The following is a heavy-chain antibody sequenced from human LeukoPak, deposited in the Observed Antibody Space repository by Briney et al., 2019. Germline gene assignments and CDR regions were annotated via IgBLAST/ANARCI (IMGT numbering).Heavy chain of an antibody. CDR1: GFTLSTNA. CDR2: IGGSSSYT. CDR3: ARDILGTSGHFDY. Sequence: GGSLRLSCLTSGFTLSTNAMSWIRQAPGKGLEWVSYIGGSSSYTNYADSVKGRFTISRDNTENSLYLQMSSLRAEDTAVYYCARDILGTSGHFDYWGHGILVTVSS. J-gene: IGHJ4*01. D-gene: IGHD1-26*01. V-gene: IGHV3-11*06.